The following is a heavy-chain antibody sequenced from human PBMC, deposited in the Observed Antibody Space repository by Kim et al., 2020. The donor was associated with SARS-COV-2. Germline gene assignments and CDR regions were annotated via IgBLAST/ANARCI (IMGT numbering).Heavy chain of an antibody. V-gene: IGHV4-59*01. CDR1: GGSISSYY. D-gene: IGHD2-21*02. Sequence: SETLSLTCTVSGGSISSYYWSWIRQPRGKGLEWIGYIYYSGSTNYNPSLKSRVTISVDTSKNQFSLKLSSVTAADTAVYYCAGGGDRYYFDYWGQGTLVT. CDR2: IYYSGST. CDR3: AGGGDRYYFDY. J-gene: IGHJ4*02.